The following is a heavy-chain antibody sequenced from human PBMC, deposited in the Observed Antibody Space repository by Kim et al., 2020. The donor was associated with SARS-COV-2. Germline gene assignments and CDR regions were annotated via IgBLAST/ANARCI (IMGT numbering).Heavy chain of an antibody. J-gene: IGHJ4*02. V-gene: IGHV3-23*01. D-gene: IGHD4-4*01. CDR3: ARVTTITAPFYDY. Sequence: AGSVQGRLTISRDNAKNALNLEMNSLRAEDTALYYCARVTTITAPFYDYWGRGTLVTVSS.